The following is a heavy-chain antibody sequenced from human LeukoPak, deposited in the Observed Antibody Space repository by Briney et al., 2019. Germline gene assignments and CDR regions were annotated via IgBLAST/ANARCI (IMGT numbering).Heavy chain of an antibody. V-gene: IGHV3-30*04. CDR3: ASLVCSSTSCYTGGRWFDP. Sequence: PGRSLRLSCAASGFTFSSYAMHWVRQAPGKGLEWVAVISYDGSNKYYADSVKGRFTISRDNSKNTLYLQMNSLRAGDTAVYYCASLVCSSTSCYTGGRWFDPWGQGTLVTVSS. CDR2: ISYDGSNK. D-gene: IGHD2-2*02. J-gene: IGHJ5*02. CDR1: GFTFSSYA.